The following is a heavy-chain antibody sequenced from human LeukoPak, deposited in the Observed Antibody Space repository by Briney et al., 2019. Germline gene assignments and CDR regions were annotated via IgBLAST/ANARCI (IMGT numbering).Heavy chain of an antibody. CDR3: AKDLTWFGELSHFDY. D-gene: IGHD3-10*01. Sequence: GGSLRLSSAASGFTFSSYGMSWVRQAPGKGLEWVSAISGSGGSTYYADSVKGRFTISRDNSKNTLYLQMNSLRAEDTAVYYCAKDLTWFGELSHFDYWGQGTLVTVSS. V-gene: IGHV3-23*01. CDR1: GFTFSSYG. CDR2: ISGSGGST. J-gene: IGHJ4*02.